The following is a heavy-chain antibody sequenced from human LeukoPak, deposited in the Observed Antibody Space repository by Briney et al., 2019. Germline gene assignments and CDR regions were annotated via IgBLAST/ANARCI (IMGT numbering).Heavy chain of an antibody. Sequence: GGSLRLSCAASGFTFSSYAMSWVRQAPGKGLEWVSAISGSGGSTYYADSVKGRFTISRDSSKNTLYLQMNSLRAEDTAVYYCAKDVGYNYGYSYFDYWGQGTLVTVSS. V-gene: IGHV3-23*01. CDR1: GFTFSSYA. D-gene: IGHD5-18*01. CDR3: AKDVGYNYGYSYFDY. CDR2: ISGSGGST. J-gene: IGHJ4*02.